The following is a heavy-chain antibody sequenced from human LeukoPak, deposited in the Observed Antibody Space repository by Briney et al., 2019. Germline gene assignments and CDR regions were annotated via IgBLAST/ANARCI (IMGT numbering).Heavy chain of an antibody. CDR1: GGTFSSYA. Sequence: SVKVSCKASGGTFSSYAISWVRQAPGQGLEWMGGIIPILGTANYAQKFQGRVTITTDESTSTAYMELSSLRSEDTAVYYCAREGYSSGWYRGWFDPWGQGTLVTVSS. J-gene: IGHJ5*02. V-gene: IGHV1-69*05. CDR3: AREGYSSGWYRGWFDP. CDR2: IIPILGTA. D-gene: IGHD6-19*01.